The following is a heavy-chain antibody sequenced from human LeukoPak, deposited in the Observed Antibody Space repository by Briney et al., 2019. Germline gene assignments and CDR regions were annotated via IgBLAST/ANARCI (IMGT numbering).Heavy chain of an antibody. J-gene: IGHJ6*02. CDR3: AKGYCSSGSCYGLGYYYYYGMDV. V-gene: IGHV3-30*18. CDR2: ISYDGSNK. CDR1: GFTFSSYG. D-gene: IGHD2-15*01. Sequence: PGRSLRLSCAASGFTFSSYGMHWVRQAPGKGLEWVAVISYDGSNKYYADSVKGRFTISRDNSKNTLYLQMNSLRAEDTAVYYCAKGYCSSGSCYGLGYYYYYGMDVWGQGTTVTVSS.